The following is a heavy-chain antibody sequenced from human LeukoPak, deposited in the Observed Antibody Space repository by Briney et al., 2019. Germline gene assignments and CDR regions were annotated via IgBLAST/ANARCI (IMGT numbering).Heavy chain of an antibody. D-gene: IGHD5-12*01. CDR2: INRDGSET. Sequence: GGSLRLSCAASGFTFTRFWMTWVRQAQGKGLEWVANINRDGSETFYADSVRGRFTMSRDNARNSVYLQMNSLRVEDTAVYYRARDGGNSGYDLFDYWGQGTLVTVSS. CDR1: GFTFTRFW. J-gene: IGHJ4*02. CDR3: ARDGGNSGYDLFDY. V-gene: IGHV3-7*01.